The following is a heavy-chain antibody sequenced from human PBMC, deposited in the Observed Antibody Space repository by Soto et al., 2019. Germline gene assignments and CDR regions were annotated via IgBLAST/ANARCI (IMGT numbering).Heavy chain of an antibody. CDR1: GFTFSGSA. V-gene: IGHV3-73*01. D-gene: IGHD6-13*01. Sequence: PGGSLRLSCAASGFTFSGSAMHWVRQASGKGLEWVGRIRSKANSYATAYAASVKGRFTISRDDSKNTAYLQMNSLKTEDTAVYYCTGAWYSSSWYPEYFQHWGQGTLVTVSS. CDR2: IRSKANSYAT. J-gene: IGHJ1*01. CDR3: TGAWYSSSWYPEYFQH.